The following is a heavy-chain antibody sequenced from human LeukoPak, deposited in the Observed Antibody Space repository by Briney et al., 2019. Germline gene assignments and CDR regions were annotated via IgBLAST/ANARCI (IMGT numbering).Heavy chain of an antibody. CDR3: ARDGAPGDYYYYYMDV. CDR2: INPNSGGT. CDR1: GGTFSSYA. D-gene: IGHD1-26*01. J-gene: IGHJ6*03. Sequence: ASVKVSCKASGGTFSSYAISWVRQAPGQGLEWMGWINPNSGGTNYAQKFQGRVTMTRDTSISTAYMELSRLRSDDTAVYYCARDGAPGDYYYYYMDVWGKGTTVTVSS. V-gene: IGHV1-2*02.